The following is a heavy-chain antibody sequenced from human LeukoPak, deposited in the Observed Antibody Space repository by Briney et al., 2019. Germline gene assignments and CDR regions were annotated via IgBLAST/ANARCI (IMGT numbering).Heavy chain of an antibody. CDR1: GYTFTGYY. CDR2: INPSGGST. CDR3: ARVGGPGGGAFDI. J-gene: IGHJ3*02. Sequence: GASVKVSCKASGYTFTGYYMHWVRQAPGQGLEWMGIINPSGGSTSYAQKFQGRVTMTRDTSTSTVYMELSSLRSGDTAVYYCARVGGPGGGAFDIWGQGTMVTVSS. V-gene: IGHV1-46*01. D-gene: IGHD3-10*01.